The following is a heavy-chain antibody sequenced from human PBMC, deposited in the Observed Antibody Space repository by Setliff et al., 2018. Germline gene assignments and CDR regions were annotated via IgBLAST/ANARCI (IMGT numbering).Heavy chain of an antibody. CDR2: IYTSGST. CDR1: GGSISSGSYY. D-gene: IGHD6-19*01. CDR3: AREQWLDPPGYYYMDV. Sequence: PSETLSLTCTVSGGSISSGSYYWSWIRQPAGKGLEWIGRIYTSGSTNYNPSLRSRVTISLDTSKNQFSLKLNSVTAADMAVYYCAREQWLDPPGYYYMDVWAKGTTVTVSS. V-gene: IGHV4-61*02. J-gene: IGHJ6*03.